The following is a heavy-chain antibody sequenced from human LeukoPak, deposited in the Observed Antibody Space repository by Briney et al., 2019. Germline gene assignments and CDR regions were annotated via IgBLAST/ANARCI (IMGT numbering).Heavy chain of an antibody. D-gene: IGHD3-10*01. V-gene: IGHV3-23*01. CDR3: ATRIDQASGSGFHY. CDR2: ITGDGGAT. Sequence: PGGSLRLSCAASGFTFSSFVMAWVRQGPGKRLDLVSSITGDGGATYCADSLKGRFTISRDNSMNTLFLQMNTLRAEDTAVYYCATRIDQASGSGFHYWGQGTQVTVSS. J-gene: IGHJ4*02. CDR1: GFTFSSFV.